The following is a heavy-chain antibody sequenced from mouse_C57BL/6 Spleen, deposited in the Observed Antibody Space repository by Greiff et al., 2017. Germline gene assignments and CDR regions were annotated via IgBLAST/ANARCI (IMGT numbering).Heavy chain of an antibody. Sequence: FQLQQSGAELVKPGASVKLSCKASGFTFTEYSIHWVKQRSGQGLEWIGWVYPGSGSIKYNEKFKDKATLTADKSSSTVYMELSRLTSEDSAVYICARHEGYDGYWYFDVWGTGTTVTVSS. CDR3: ARHEGYDGYWYFDV. J-gene: IGHJ1*03. D-gene: IGHD2-3*01. CDR2: VYPGSGSI. V-gene: IGHV1-62-2*01. CDR1: GFTFTEYS.